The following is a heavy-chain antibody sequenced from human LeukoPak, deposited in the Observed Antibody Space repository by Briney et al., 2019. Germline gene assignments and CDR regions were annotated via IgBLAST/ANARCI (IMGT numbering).Heavy chain of an antibody. V-gene: IGHV6-1*01. CDR2: TYYRSKWYH. CDR3: PRKLSGWSWFDP. J-gene: IGHJ5*02. CDR1: GDSVSSNSTA. Sequence: SQTLSLTCAISGDSVSSNSTAWNWIRQSPSRGLEWLGRTYYRSKWYHDYAVSVKSRITINPDTSKNQFSLRLNSVTLEDTAVYYSPRKLSGWSWFDPWGQGTLVTVSS. D-gene: IGHD6-19*01.